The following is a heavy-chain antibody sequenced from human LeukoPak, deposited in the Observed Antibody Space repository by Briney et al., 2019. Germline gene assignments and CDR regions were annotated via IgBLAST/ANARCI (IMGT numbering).Heavy chain of an antibody. J-gene: IGHJ4*02. Sequence: GGSLRLSCAASGFTFSSYSMNWVRQAPGKGLEWVSFISSSSSYIYYADSVKGRITISRDNAKNSLYLQMNSLRAEDTAVYYCARDLSSSSWLLWGQGTLVTVSS. CDR1: GFTFSSYS. V-gene: IGHV3-21*01. CDR2: ISSSSSYI. D-gene: IGHD6-13*01. CDR3: ARDLSSSSWLL.